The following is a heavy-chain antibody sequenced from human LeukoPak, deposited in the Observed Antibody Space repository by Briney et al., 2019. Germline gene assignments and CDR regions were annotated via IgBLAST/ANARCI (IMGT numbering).Heavy chain of an antibody. D-gene: IGHD2-15*01. V-gene: IGHV4-4*07. J-gene: IGHJ4*02. CDR2: IYTSGST. Sequence: SETLSLTCTVSGDSISNYYWSWIRQPAGKGLEWIGRIYTSGSTNYNPSLKSRVTMSVDTSKNQFSLKLSSVTAADTAVYYCARELLSCSGSSCQSGDYWGQGTLVTVSS. CDR1: GDSISNYY. CDR3: ARELLSCSGSSCQSGDY.